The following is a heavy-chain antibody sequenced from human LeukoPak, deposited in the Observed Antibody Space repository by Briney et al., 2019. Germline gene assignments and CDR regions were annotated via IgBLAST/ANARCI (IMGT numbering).Heavy chain of an antibody. CDR2: ISGDGGST. J-gene: IGHJ6*03. CDR1: GFTFDDYA. D-gene: IGHD6-6*01. CDR3: ARRGRDSGSSGVGYYYYYMDV. V-gene: IGHV3-43*02. Sequence: GGSLRLSCAASGFTFDDYAMHWVRQAPRKGLEWVSLISGDGGSTYYADSVKGRFTISRDNSKNYLYLQMNRLRAEDTALYYCARRGRDSGSSGVGYYYYYMDVWGKGTTVTVSS.